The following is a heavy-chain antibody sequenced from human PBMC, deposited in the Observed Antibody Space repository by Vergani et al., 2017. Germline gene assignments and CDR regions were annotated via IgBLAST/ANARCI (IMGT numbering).Heavy chain of an antibody. V-gene: IGHV3-33*01. Sequence: QVQLVESGGGVVQPGRSLRLSCAASGFTFSTYGMHWVRQAPGKGLEWVAVIWYDGSDKYYADSVKGRFTISRDNSKNTLYLRMNSLRAEDTAVYYCARDFGPPGRHYGSYFDYWGQGTLVTVSS. CDR1: GFTFSTYG. J-gene: IGHJ4*02. CDR3: ARDFGPPGRHYGSYFDY. D-gene: IGHD3-10*01. CDR2: IWYDGSDK.